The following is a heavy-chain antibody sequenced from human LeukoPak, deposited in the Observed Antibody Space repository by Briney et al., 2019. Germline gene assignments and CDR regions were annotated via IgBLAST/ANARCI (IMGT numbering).Heavy chain of an antibody. CDR1: GYTFTSYG. V-gene: IGHV1-18*01. CDR3: ARGGRTVVVTALYYFDY. D-gene: IGHD3-22*01. Sequence: ASVKVSCKASGYTFTSYGISWVRQAPGQGLEWMGWISAYNGNTNYAQKLQGRVTMTTDTSTSTAYMELRSLRSDDTAVYYCARGGRTVVVTALYYFDYWGQGTLVTVSS. CDR2: ISAYNGNT. J-gene: IGHJ4*02.